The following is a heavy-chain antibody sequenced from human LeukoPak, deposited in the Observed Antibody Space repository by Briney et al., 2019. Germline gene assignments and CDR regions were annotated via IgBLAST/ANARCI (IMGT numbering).Heavy chain of an antibody. J-gene: IGHJ4*02. D-gene: IGHD1-26*01. CDR3: AREEIVGATYLFDY. CDR1: GGSISSSSYY. CDR2: IYYSGST. Sequence: SETLSLTCTVSGGSISSSSYYWGWIRQPPGKGLEWIGSIYYSGSTYYNPSLKSRVTISVDTSKNQFSLKLSSVTAADTAVYYCAREEIVGATYLFDYWGQGTLVTVSS. V-gene: IGHV4-39*07.